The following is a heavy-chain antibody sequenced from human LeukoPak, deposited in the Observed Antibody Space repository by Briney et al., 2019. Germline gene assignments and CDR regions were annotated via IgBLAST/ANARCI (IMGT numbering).Heavy chain of an antibody. V-gene: IGHV4-38-2*01. CDR2: IYHSGST. J-gene: IGHJ4*02. Sequence: PSETLSLTCAVSGYSISSGYYWGWIRQPPGKGLEWIGSIYHSGSTYYNPSLKSRVTISVDTSKNQFSLKLNSMTAADTAVYYCARGAQTYYDKAPVDYWGQGTLVTVSS. CDR3: ARGAQTYYDKAPVDY. CDR1: GYSISSGYY. D-gene: IGHD3-22*01.